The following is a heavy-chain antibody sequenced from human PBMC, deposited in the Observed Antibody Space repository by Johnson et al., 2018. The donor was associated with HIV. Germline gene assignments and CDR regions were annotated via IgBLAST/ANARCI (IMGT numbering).Heavy chain of an antibody. D-gene: IGHD3-10*01. Sequence: VPPVEPRVGVVQPGRSLRLSCASLGFILSNYWMHWVRQAPGKGLIWVAGIKTDGSDTNYADSVKGRFTISRDNAKNTVYLQMDSLRDEDMAVYYCARGALGSFDIWGQGTMVTVSA. V-gene: IGHV3-74*02. CDR1: GFILSNYW. J-gene: IGHJ3*02. CDR3: ARGALGSFDI. CDR2: IKTDGSDT.